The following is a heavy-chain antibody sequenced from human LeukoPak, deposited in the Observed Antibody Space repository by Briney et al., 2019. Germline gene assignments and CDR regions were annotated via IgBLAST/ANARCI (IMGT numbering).Heavy chain of an antibody. V-gene: IGHV3-33*01. CDR3: ARATVALTNFDY. CDR1: GFTFSSCG. CDR2: IWYDGSNK. Sequence: GRSLRLSCAASGFTFSSCGMHWVRQAPGKGLEWVAVIWYDGSNKYYADSVKGRFTISRDNSKNTLYLQMNSLRAEDTAVYYCARATVALTNFDYWGQGTLVTVSS. J-gene: IGHJ4*02. D-gene: IGHD3-3*01.